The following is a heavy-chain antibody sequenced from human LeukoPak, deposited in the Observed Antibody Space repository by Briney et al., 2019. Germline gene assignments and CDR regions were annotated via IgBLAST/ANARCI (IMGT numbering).Heavy chain of an antibody. J-gene: IGHJ6*02. CDR2: INHSGST. D-gene: IGHD6-19*01. CDR3: ARVEAVAYYYYGMDV. CDR1: GGSFSGYY. V-gene: IGHV4-34*01. Sequence: PSETLPLTCAVYGGSFSGYYWSWIRQPPGKGLEWIGEINHSGSTNYNPSLKSRVTISVDTSKNQFSLKLSSVTAADTAVYYCARVEAVAYYYYGMDVWGQGTTVTVSS.